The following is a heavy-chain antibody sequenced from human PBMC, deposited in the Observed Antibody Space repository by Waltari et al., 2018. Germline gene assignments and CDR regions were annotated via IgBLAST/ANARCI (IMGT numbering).Heavy chain of an antibody. D-gene: IGHD3-3*01. V-gene: IGHV4-34*01. Sequence: QVQLQQWGAGLLKPSETLSLTCSVSGASFSSYYWGWVRHVPGKGLEWIGQIRHPGTTNYTPSLQSRVAISIDTSRNQFSLRVFSVTAADTGLYFCTRGGNYDFWSHSPFVDPWGQGTQVSVSS. CDR1: GASFSSYY. CDR2: IRHPGTT. J-gene: IGHJ5*02. CDR3: TRGGNYDFWSHSPFVDP.